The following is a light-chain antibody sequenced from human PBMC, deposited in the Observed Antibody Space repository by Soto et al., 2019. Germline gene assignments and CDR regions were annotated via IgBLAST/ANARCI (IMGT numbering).Light chain of an antibody. Sequence: EIVLTQSPGTLSLSPGERATLSCRASQSVSSTSLAWYQQKPGQPPRLLLYGASTRATGVPDRFSGSGSGTDFTLTISRLEPEDFEVYYCQQYGGSSWTFGKGTKVDIX. V-gene: IGKV3-20*01. CDR3: QQYGGSSWT. J-gene: IGKJ1*01. CDR2: GAS. CDR1: QSVSSTS.